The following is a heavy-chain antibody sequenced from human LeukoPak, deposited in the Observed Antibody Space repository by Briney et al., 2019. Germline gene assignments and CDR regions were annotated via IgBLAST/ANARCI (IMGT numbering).Heavy chain of an antibody. J-gene: IGHJ4*02. CDR2: IYYSGTI. D-gene: IGHD3-10*01. V-gene: IGHV4-39*01. Sequence: SETLSLTCTVSGGSISSSNYYWGWIRQPPGKGLEWIGSIYYSGTIYYKPSLKSRVTISVDTSKNQFSLKLNSVTAADTAVFYCAANSADYNTLGSSYKVWGQGTLVTVSS. CDR1: GGSISSSNYY. CDR3: AANSADYNTLGSSYKV.